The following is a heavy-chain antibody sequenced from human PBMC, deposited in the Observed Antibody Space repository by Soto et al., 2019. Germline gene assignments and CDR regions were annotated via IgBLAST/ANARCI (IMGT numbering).Heavy chain of an antibody. CDR1: GGSISSSSYY. V-gene: IGHV4-39*01. CDR3: ARHYPLIVVVPAAMEVRYYYYMDV. Sequence: PSETLSLTCTVSGGSISSSSYYWGWIRQPPGKGLEWIGSIYYSGSTYYNPSLKSRVTISVDTSKNQFSLKLSSVTAADTAVYYCARHYPLIVVVPAAMEVRYYYYMDVWGKGTTVTVSS. CDR2: IYYSGST. J-gene: IGHJ6*03. D-gene: IGHD2-2*01.